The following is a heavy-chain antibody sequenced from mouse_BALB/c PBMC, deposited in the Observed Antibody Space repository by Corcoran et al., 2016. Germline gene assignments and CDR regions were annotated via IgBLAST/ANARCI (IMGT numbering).Heavy chain of an antibody. CDR2: IDPANGNT. CDR3: ANWDWYFDV. D-gene: IGHD4-1*01. J-gene: IGHJ1*01. Sequence: EVQLQQSGAELVKPGASVKLSCTASGFNIKDTYMHWVKQRPEQGLEWIGRIDPANGNTTYDPKFQGKATITADTSSNIAYLQLSSLTSEDTAVYYCANWDWYFDVWGAGTTVTVSS. CDR1: GFNIKDTY. V-gene: IGHV14-3*02.